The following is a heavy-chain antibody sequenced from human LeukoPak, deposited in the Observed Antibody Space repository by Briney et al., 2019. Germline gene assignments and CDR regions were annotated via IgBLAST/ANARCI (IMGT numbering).Heavy chain of an antibody. V-gene: IGHV3-30*01. CDR2: ISYDGSNK. CDR3: ARAAYDILSGYKLDY. Sequence: GRSLRLSCAASGFTFSSYAMHWVRQAPGKGLEWAAVISYDGSNKYYADSVKGRFTISRDNSKNTLYLQMNSLRAEDTAVYYCARAAYDILSGYKLDYWGQGTLVTVSS. J-gene: IGHJ4*02. CDR1: GFTFSSYA. D-gene: IGHD3-9*01.